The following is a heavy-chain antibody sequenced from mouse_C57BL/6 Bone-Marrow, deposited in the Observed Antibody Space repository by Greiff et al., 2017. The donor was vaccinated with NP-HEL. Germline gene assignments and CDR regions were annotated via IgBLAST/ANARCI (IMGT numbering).Heavy chain of an antibody. D-gene: IGHD4-1*01. V-gene: IGHV3-6*01. J-gene: IGHJ3*01. CDR3: ARDLTGFAY. Sequence: EVHLVESGPGLVKPSQSLSLTCSVTGYSITSGYYWNWIRQFPGNKLEWMGYISYDGSNNYNPSLKNRISITRDTSKNQFFLKLNSLTTEDTATYYCARDLTGFAYWGQGTLVTVSA. CDR2: ISYDGSN. CDR1: GYSITSGYY.